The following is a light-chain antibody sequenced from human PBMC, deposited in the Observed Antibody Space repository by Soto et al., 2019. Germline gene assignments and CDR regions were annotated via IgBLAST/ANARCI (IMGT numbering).Light chain of an antibody. CDR1: SSDVGGYNF. CDR2: DVT. CDR3: SSYAGSSIPVA. Sequence: QSALTQPPSASGSPGQSVTISCTGASSDVGGYNFVSWYQHHPGKAPRLMIYDVTQRPSGVPDRFSGPKSGNTASLTVSGLPVDDASYYYCSSYAGSSIPVAFGGGTQLTVL. V-gene: IGLV2-8*01. J-gene: IGLJ2*01.